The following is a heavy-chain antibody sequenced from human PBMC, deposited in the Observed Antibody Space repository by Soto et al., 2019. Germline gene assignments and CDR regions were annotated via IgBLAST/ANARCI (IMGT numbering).Heavy chain of an antibody. Sequence: EVQLVESGGGLVQPGGSLRLSCAASGFTFSTYSMSWVRQAPGKGLEWVSYISSISNTIYYADSVKGRFTISRDNAKNAPYLHMNSLSAEDTAVDYCARDRGCSGGICYRDLGYWGQGTLVTVSS. D-gene: IGHD2-15*01. V-gene: IGHV3-48*01. CDR2: ISSISNTI. J-gene: IGHJ4*02. CDR1: GFTFSTYS. CDR3: ARDRGCSGGICYRDLGY.